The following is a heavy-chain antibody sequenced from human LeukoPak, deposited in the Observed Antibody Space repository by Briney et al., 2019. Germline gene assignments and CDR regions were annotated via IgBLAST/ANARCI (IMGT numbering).Heavy chain of an antibody. V-gene: IGHV4-59*11. CDR2: IFYSGTT. J-gene: IGHJ5*02. D-gene: IGHD2-15*01. Sequence: SETLSLTCTVSGGSITSHYWSWIRQPPGKGLEWIGYIFYSGTTNYTPSLNSRVTISLDTSKNQISLRLNSVTAADTAVYYCAGGREIYCCGGSCYRWFEPWGQGTLVTVAS. CDR3: AGGREIYCCGGSCYRWFEP. CDR1: GGSITSHY.